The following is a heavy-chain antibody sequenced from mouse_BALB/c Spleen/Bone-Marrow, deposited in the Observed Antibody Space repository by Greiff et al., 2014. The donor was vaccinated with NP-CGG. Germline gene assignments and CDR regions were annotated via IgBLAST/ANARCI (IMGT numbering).Heavy chain of an antibody. D-gene: IGHD1-1*01. J-gene: IGHJ1*01. CDR3: ARVYGWYFDV. CDR2: INNNGGST. Sequence: VQLKESGGGLVQPGGSLKLSCVASGFTFSSYGMSWVRQTPDKGLELVATINNNGGSTYYPDGVKGQFTISRDNAKNTLYLQMSSLKSEDTAMYYCARVYGWYFDVWGAGTTVTVSS. CDR1: GFTFSSYG. V-gene: IGHV5-6-3*01.